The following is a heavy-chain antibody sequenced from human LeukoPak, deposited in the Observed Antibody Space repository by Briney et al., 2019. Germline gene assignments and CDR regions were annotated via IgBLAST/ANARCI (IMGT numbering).Heavy chain of an antibody. V-gene: IGHV3-30*18. CDR2: ISFDGGNK. J-gene: IGHJ4*02. Sequence: GRSLRLSCAASGFTFSDYGMHWVRQAPGKGLEWVALISFDGGNKFYADSVRDRFTISRVNSKNTLFLQMISLRIEDTAVYYCAKVFEVRGARRPKDYWGQGTLVIVSS. D-gene: IGHD3-10*01. CDR1: GFTFSDYG. CDR3: AKVFEVRGARRPKDY.